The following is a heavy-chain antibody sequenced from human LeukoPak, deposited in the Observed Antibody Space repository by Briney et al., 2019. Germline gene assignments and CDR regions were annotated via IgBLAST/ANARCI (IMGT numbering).Heavy chain of an antibody. D-gene: IGHD5-18*01. J-gene: IGHJ4*02. CDR3: ANGLRRWIQLWLPAGY. CDR2: ISGSGGST. V-gene: IGHV3-23*01. CDR1: GFTFSSYA. Sequence: GGSLRLSCAASGFTFSSYAMSWVRQAPGKGLEWVSAISGSGGSTYYADSVKGRFTIFRDNSKNTLYLQMNSLRAEDTAVYYCANGLRRWIQLWLPAGYWGQGTLVTVSS.